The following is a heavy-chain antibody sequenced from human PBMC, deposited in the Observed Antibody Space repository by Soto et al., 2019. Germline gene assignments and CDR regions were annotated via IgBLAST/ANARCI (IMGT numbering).Heavy chain of an antibody. CDR3: ARQKAVAGTLKY. Sequence: SETLSLTCTVSGGSISSSSYYWCWIRQPPGKGLEWIGSIYYSGSTYYNPSLKSRVTISVDTSKNQFSLKLSSVTAADTAVYYCARQKAVAGTLKYWGQGTLVTVSS. J-gene: IGHJ4*02. D-gene: IGHD6-19*01. CDR1: GGSISSSSYY. CDR2: IYYSGST. V-gene: IGHV4-39*01.